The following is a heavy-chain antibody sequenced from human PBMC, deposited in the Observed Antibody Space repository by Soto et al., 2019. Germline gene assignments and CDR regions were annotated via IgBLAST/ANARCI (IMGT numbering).Heavy chain of an antibody. Sequence: SETLSLTCTVSGASISSSSFYWGWIRQPPGKGLESIANIYYDGSTYYNPSLKSRVTISFDTSKNQFSLKLRSVTAADTAVYYCARDYSGYSLFDSWGQGILVTVSS. J-gene: IGHJ4*02. D-gene: IGHD3-22*01. CDR3: ARDYSGYSLFDS. V-gene: IGHV4-39*07. CDR2: IYYDGST. CDR1: GASISSSSFY.